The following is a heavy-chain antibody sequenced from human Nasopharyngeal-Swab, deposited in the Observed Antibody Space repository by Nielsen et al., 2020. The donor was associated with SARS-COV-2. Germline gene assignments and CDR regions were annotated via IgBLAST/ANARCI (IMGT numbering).Heavy chain of an antibody. J-gene: IGHJ6*02. V-gene: IGHV4-34*01. D-gene: IGHD2-21*02. CDR2: INHSGST. CDR3: ARRGDDGGMDV. Sequence: SETLSLTCTVSGGSISSYYWNWIRQPPGKGLEWIGEINHSGSTYYNPSLKSRLTISVHTSKNHFSLKLTSVTAADTAVYYCARRGDDGGMDVWGQGTTVTVSS. CDR1: GGSISSYY.